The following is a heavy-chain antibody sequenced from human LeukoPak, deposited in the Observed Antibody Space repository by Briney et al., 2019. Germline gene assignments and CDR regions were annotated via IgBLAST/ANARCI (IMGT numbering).Heavy chain of an antibody. Sequence: GGSLRLSCAASGFTFSDYTINWVRQAPGKGLEWVSTISGSGDNTYYADSVKGRFTISRDNSKNTLYLQMNSLRAEDTAVYYCARVTYGSGTYGAFDYWGQGTLVTVSS. D-gene: IGHD3-10*01. CDR2: ISGSGDNT. J-gene: IGHJ4*02. CDR1: GFTFSDYT. V-gene: IGHV3-23*01. CDR3: ARVTYGSGTYGAFDY.